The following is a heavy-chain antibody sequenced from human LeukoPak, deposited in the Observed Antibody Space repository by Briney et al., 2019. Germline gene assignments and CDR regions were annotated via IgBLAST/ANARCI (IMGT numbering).Heavy chain of an antibody. Sequence: PSETLSLTCAVYGGSFSGYYWSWIRQPLGKGLEWIGEINHSGSTNYNPSLKSRVTISVDTSKNQFSLKLSSVTAADTAVYYCARDYYGSGSYYNDYWGQGTLVTVSS. CDR2: INHSGST. J-gene: IGHJ4*02. V-gene: IGHV4-34*01. CDR3: ARDYYGSGSYYNDY. D-gene: IGHD3-10*01. CDR1: GGSFSGYY.